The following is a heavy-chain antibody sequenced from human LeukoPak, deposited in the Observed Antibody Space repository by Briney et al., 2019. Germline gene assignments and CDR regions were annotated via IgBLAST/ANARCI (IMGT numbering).Heavy chain of an antibody. V-gene: IGHV3-30-3*02. CDR1: GFTFSSYA. CDR2: ISYDGSNK. Sequence: GRSLRLSCAASGFTFSSYAMHWVRQAPGKGLEWVAVISYDGSNKYYADSVKGRFTISRDNSKNTLYLQMNSLRAEDTAVYYCVKTPRYYHDSSGYLLFPLDYWGQGTLVTVSS. J-gene: IGHJ4*02. D-gene: IGHD3-22*01. CDR3: VKTPRYYHDSSGYLLFPLDY.